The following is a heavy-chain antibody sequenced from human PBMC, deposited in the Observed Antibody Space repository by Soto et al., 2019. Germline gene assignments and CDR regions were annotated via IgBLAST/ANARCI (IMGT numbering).Heavy chain of an antibody. J-gene: IGHJ4*02. CDR3: ARVMYYYDSSGYPY. D-gene: IGHD3-22*01. CDR2: ISSSSSYI. V-gene: IGHV3-21*01. Sequence: EVQLVESGGGLVKPGGSLRLSCAASGFTFSSYSMNWFRQAPGKGLEWVSSISSSSSYIYYADSVKGRFTISRDNAKNSLYLQMNSLRAEDTAVYYCARVMYYYDSSGYPYWGQGTLVTVSS. CDR1: GFTFSSYS.